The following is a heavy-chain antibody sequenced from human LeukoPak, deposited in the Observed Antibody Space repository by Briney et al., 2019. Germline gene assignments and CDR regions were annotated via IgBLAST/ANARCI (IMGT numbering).Heavy chain of an antibody. CDR2: IYFTGST. J-gene: IGHJ4*02. CDR3: ARVTAAGGGFDH. Sequence: SETLSLTCTVSGGSVSGYHWSWIRQPPGQGLECIGHIYFTGSTTYNPSLKSRVSISVDTSQNQFSLSLTSVTSADTAVYHCARVTAAGGGFDHWGQGTLVTVSS. V-gene: IGHV4-59*02. CDR1: GGSVSGYH. D-gene: IGHD2-15*01.